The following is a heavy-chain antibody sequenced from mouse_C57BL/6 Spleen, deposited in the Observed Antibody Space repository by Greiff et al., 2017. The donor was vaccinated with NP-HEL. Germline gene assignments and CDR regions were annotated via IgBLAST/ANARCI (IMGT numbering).Heavy chain of an antibody. CDR3: ARERANWEDFDY. CDR1: GYSITSGYY. Sequence: VQLQQSGPGLVKPSQSLSLTCSVTGYSITSGYYWNWIRQFPGNKLEWMGYISYDGSNNYNPSLKNRISITRDTSKNQFFLKLNSVTTEDTATYYCARERANWEDFDYWGQGTTLTVSS. V-gene: IGHV3-6*01. D-gene: IGHD4-1*01. J-gene: IGHJ2*01. CDR2: ISYDGSN.